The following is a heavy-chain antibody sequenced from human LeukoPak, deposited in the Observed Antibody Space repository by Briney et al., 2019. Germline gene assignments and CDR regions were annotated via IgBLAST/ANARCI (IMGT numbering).Heavy chain of an antibody. Sequence: ASVKVSCKASGYTFTSYDINWVRQATGQGLEWMGWMNPNSGNTDYAQKFHGRASETRKTYISTAYMELSSLRSEDTAVYYCARINVPPPVGSKELRYFDWQYYFDYWGQGTLVTVSS. V-gene: IGHV1-8*01. D-gene: IGHD3-9*01. CDR1: GYTFTSYD. CDR2: MNPNSGNT. CDR3: ARINVPPPVGSKELRYFDWQYYFDY. J-gene: IGHJ4*02.